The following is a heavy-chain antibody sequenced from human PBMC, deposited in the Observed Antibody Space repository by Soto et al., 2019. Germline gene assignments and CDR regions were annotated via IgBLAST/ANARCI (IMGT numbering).Heavy chain of an antibody. D-gene: IGHD2-2*01. V-gene: IGHV3-23*01. CDR2: ISGSGGGT. CDR3: AKDPPPNVPTWYFDL. Sequence: EVQLLESGGGLVQPGGSLRLSCATSGFTFSRYAMSWVRQAPGKGLEWVSSISGSGGGTYYADSVKGRFTISRDNSKNTVYLQMNSLRAEDTAVYYCAKDPPPNVPTWYFDLWGRGTLVAVFS. CDR1: GFTFSRYA. J-gene: IGHJ2*01.